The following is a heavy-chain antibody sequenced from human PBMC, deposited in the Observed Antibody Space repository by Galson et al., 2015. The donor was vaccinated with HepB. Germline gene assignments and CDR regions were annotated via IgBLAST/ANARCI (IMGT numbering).Heavy chain of an antibody. D-gene: IGHD6-13*01. CDR2: IWYDGSNK. J-gene: IGHJ4*02. CDR1: GFTFSSYG. V-gene: IGHV3-33*01. Sequence: FLRLSCAASGFTFSSYGMHWVRQAPGKGLEWVAVIWYDGSNKYYADSVKGRFTISRDNSKNTLYLQMNSLRAEDTAVYYCAREGGRPRGIAAAGTIRGYFDYWGQGTLVTVSS. CDR3: AREGGRPRGIAAAGTIRGYFDY.